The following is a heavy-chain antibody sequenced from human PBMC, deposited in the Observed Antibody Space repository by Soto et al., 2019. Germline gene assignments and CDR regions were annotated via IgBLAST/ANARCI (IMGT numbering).Heavy chain of an antibody. CDR2: IYYSGST. J-gene: IGHJ5*02. V-gene: IGHV4-59*01. Sequence: SETLSLTCTVSGGSISSYYWSWIRQPPGKGLEWIGYIYYSGSTNYNPSLKSRVTISVDTSKNQFSLKLSSVTAADTAVYYCARDHFVAGDKWFDPWGQGTLVSVS. CDR3: ARDHFVAGDKWFDP. CDR1: GGSISSYY.